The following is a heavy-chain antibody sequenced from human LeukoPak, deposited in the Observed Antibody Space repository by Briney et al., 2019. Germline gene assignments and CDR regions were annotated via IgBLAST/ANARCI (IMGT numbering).Heavy chain of an antibody. CDR2: INSDGSST. Sequence: GGSLRLSCAASGFTFSSYWMHWVRQAPGKGLVWVSHINSDGSSTRYADSVKGRFTISRDNAKNTLYLQMNSLRAEDTAVYYCGRGGKVEQLVLARWGQGSLVTVSS. CDR3: GRGGKVEQLVLAR. J-gene: IGHJ4*02. D-gene: IGHD6-13*01. CDR1: GFTFSSYW. V-gene: IGHV3-74*01.